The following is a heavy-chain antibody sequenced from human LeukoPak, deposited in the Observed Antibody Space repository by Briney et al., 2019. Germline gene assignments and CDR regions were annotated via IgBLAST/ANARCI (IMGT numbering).Heavy chain of an antibody. J-gene: IGHJ6*02. Sequence: SVKVSCKASGGTFSSYAISWVRQAPGQGLEWMGRIIPILGIANYAQKFQGRVTMTRNTSISTAYMELSSLRFEDTAVYYCASRREYSSSSYYYYGMDVWGQGTTVTVSS. V-gene: IGHV1-69*04. CDR2: IIPILGIA. CDR3: ASRREYSSSSYYYYGMDV. CDR1: GGTFSSYA. D-gene: IGHD6-6*01.